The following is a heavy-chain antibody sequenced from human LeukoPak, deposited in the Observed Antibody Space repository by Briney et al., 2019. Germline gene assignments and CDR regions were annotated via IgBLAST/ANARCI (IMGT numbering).Heavy chain of an antibody. CDR3: ARGKHLYYFDY. CDR2: INHSGST. D-gene: IGHD3-16*01. Sequence: KPSETLSLTCAVYGGSFSGYYLSWIRQPPGKGLEWIGEINHSGSTNYNPSLKSRVTISVDTSKNQFSLKLSSVTAADTAVYYCARGKHLYYFDYWGQGTLVTVSS. J-gene: IGHJ4*02. CDR1: GGSFSGYY. V-gene: IGHV4-34*01.